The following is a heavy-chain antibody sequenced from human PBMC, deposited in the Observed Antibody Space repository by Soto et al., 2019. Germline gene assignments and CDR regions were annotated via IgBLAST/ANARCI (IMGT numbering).Heavy chain of an antibody. CDR3: ARWFGAEDYYGMDV. Sequence: QVQLVQSGAEVKKPGASVKVSCKASGYTFTSYGISWARQAPGQGLEWMGWISAYNGNTNYAQKLQGRVTMTTDTSAIPAYMELRSLRSDDTDVYYWARWFGAEDYYGMDVWGQGTTVTVSS. D-gene: IGHD3-10*01. CDR2: ISAYNGNT. CDR1: GYTFTSYG. J-gene: IGHJ6*02. V-gene: IGHV1-18*04.